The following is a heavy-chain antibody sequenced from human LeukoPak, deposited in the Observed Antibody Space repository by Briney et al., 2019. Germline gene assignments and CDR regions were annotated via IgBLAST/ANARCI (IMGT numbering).Heavy chain of an antibody. Sequence: SETLSLTCTVSGGSINSYYWSWIRQPPGKGLEWIGYIYYSGTTNYNPSLKSRVTISADTSKNQFSLKLNSLTTADTAVYYCTRGAGWLIDYWGQGILVTVSS. J-gene: IGHJ4*02. CDR2: IYYSGTT. CDR1: GGSINSYY. V-gene: IGHV4-59*01. CDR3: TRGAGWLIDY. D-gene: IGHD3-16*01.